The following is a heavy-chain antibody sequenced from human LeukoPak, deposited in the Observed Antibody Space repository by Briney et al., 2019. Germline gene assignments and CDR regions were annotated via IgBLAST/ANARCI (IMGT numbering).Heavy chain of an antibody. Sequence: PGGSLRLSCAASGFTFSRYWMSWIRQAPGKGLEWVANLNPDGSDDYYVDSVRGRFTISRDNAKNSVFLQMNGLRAEDTAVYYCARDAPERWSGCDYWDRGILVNVSS. CDR3: ARDAPERWSGCDY. V-gene: IGHV3-7*01. CDR2: LNPDGSDD. D-gene: IGHD3-3*01. J-gene: IGHJ4*02. CDR1: GFTFSRYW.